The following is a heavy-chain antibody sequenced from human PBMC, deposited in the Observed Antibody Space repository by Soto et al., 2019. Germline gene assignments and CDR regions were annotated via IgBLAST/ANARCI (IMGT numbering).Heavy chain of an antibody. CDR3: AKDLFPTSGQRFFFES. J-gene: IGHJ4*02. CDR2: ILHDETP. CDR1: GFTFSTYA. D-gene: IGHD2-21*01. V-gene: IGHV3-23*01. Sequence: GSLRLSCAASGFTFSTYAMTWVRQAPGRGLEWVSTILHDETPFYTDSVKGRFTISRDNVRGTLYLQMNGLRVEDAALYFCAKDLFPTSGQRFFFESWGQGSLVTVSS.